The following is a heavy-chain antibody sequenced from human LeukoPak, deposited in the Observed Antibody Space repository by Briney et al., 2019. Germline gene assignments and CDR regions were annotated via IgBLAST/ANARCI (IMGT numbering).Heavy chain of an antibody. J-gene: IGHJ3*02. V-gene: IGHV3-13*01. CDR3: SRGGAPAGYAYDI. CDR1: GFTFSNFD. D-gene: IGHD6-13*01. CDR2: IGTAGDT. Sequence: GGSLRLSCATSGFTFSNFDLHWVRQATGEGLEWVSAIGTAGDTYYPDSVKGLFTISRDNAKNSFYLQMNNLRAGDTAVYYCSRGGAPAGYAYDIWGHGTVVTVSS.